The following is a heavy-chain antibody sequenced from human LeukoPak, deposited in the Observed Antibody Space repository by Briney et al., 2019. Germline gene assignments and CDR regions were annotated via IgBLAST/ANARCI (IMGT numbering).Heavy chain of an antibody. D-gene: IGHD3-22*01. CDR2: IHSDGST. CDR1: GFNVSNNY. V-gene: IGHV3-53*01. CDR3: ARVVRYYFDY. J-gene: IGHJ4*02. Sequence: GGSLRLSCVVSGFNVSNNYMSWVRQAPGKGLEWVSIIHSDGSTYYADSVKGRFTISRDNSKNTVYLQMSSLRAEGTAVYYCARVVRYYFDYWGQGTLVAVSS.